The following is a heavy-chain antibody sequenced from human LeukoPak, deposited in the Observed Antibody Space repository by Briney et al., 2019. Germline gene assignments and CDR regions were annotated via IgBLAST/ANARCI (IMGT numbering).Heavy chain of an antibody. Sequence: ASVKVSCKASGGTFSSYAISWVRQAPGQGLEWMGGIIPIFGTANYAQRFQGRVTITADKSTSTAYMELSSLRSEDTAVYYCARDFSSGYHQLIDIWGQGTMVTVSS. D-gene: IGHD2-2*01. CDR1: GGTFSSYA. V-gene: IGHV1-69*06. J-gene: IGHJ3*02. CDR2: IIPIFGTA. CDR3: ARDFSSGYHQLIDI.